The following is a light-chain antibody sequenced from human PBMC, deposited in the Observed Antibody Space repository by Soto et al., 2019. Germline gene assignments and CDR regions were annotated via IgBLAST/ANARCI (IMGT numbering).Light chain of an antibody. CDR3: CSYAPISTVV. Sequence: QSALTQPASVSGSPGQSITISCTGTSSDVGSYNLVSWYQQHPGKAAKLMIYEDNKRPSGVSNRFSGSKSGNTASLTISGLQAEDEAHYYCCSYAPISTVVFGGGTQLTVL. CDR1: SSDVGSYNL. CDR2: EDN. J-gene: IGLJ3*02. V-gene: IGLV2-23*01.